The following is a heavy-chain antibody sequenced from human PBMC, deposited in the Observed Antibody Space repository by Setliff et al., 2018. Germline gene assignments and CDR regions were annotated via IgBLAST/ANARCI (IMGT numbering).Heavy chain of an antibody. CDR1: GFTFSSYW. CDR3: VRGSGPWVVVAIPFDR. V-gene: IGHV3-7*03. Sequence: GGSLRLSCAASGFTFSSYWMAWVRQAPGKGLEWVATIKHDGTYTYYVDSVKGRFAVSRDNTNNSMYLQMNSLGTDATAVYYCVRGSGPWVVVAIPFDRWGQGTLVTVSS. D-gene: IGHD2-2*02. J-gene: IGHJ4*02. CDR2: IKHDGTYT.